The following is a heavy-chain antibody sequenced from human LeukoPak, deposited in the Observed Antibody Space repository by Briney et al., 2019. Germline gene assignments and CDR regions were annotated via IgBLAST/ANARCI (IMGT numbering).Heavy chain of an antibody. Sequence: KHGESLKISCKGSGYSFTSYWIGWVRQMPRKGLKWMGIIYPGDSDTRYSPSFQGQVTISADKSISTAYLQWSSLKASDTAMYYCARRRDLYSGSYYPFDYWGQGTLVTVSS. V-gene: IGHV5-51*01. J-gene: IGHJ4*02. CDR2: IYPGDSDT. CDR3: ARRRDLYSGSYYPFDY. D-gene: IGHD1-26*01. CDR1: GYSFTSYW.